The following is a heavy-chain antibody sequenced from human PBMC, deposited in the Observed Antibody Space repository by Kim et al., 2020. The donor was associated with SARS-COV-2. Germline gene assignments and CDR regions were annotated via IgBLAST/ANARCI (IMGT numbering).Heavy chain of an antibody. CDR3: ARERGEDYYYYYYYGMDV. Sequence: GGSLRLSCAASGFTFSSYSMNWVRQAPGKGLEWVSYISSSSSTIYYADSVKGRFTISRDNAKNSLYLQMNSLRAEDTAVYYCARERGEDYYYYYYYGMDVWGQGTTVTVSS. V-gene: IGHV3-48*04. J-gene: IGHJ6*02. CDR2: ISSSSSTI. CDR1: GFTFSSYS. D-gene: IGHD4-17*01.